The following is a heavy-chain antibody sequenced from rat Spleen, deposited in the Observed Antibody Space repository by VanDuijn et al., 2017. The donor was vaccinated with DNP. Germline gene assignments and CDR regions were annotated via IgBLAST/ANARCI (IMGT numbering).Heavy chain of an antibody. V-gene: IGHV5-29*01. Sequence: EVQLVESDGGLVQPGRSLKLSCAASGFTFSDYYMAWVRQAPTKGLEWVATISYDGSSTYYRDSVKGRFTISRDNAKSTLYLQMDSLRSEDTATYYCARQATEGPLFDYWGQGVMVTVSS. J-gene: IGHJ2*01. CDR2: ISYDGSST. CDR1: GFTFSDYY. CDR3: ARQATEGPLFDY. D-gene: IGHD1-11*01.